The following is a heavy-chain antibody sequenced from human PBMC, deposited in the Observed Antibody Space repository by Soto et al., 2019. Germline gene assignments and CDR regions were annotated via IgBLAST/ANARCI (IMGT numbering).Heavy chain of an antibody. CDR3: ARGATTQLVLPYYDFWSYYFDY. J-gene: IGHJ4*02. Sequence: SVKVSCKASGGTFSSYAISWVRQAPGQGLEWMGGIIPIFGTANYAQKFQGRVTITADESTSTAYMELSSLRSEDTAVYYCARGATTQLVLPYYDFWSYYFDYWGQGTLVTVSS. D-gene: IGHD3-3*01. CDR1: GGTFSSYA. CDR2: IIPIFGTA. V-gene: IGHV1-69*13.